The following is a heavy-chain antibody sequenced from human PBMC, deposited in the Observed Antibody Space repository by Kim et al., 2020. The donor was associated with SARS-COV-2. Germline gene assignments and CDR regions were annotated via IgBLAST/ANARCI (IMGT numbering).Heavy chain of an antibody. V-gene: IGHV4-4*07. Sequence: SETLSLTCTVSGGSVSGYYWSWIRQPAGKGLEWIGRLFTSGGSSVSTKSNPSLQSRVTMSADISKNQFSLTLTSVTAADTAVYYCAAAGYTYSQSYFDYW. CDR2: LFTSGGSSVST. CDR3: AAAGYTYSQSYFDY. D-gene: IGHD5-18*01. J-gene: IGHJ4*01. CDR1: GGSVSGYY.